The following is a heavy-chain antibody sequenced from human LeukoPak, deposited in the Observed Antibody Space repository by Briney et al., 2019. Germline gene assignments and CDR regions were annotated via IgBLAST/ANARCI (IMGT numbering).Heavy chain of an antibody. J-gene: IGHJ4*02. V-gene: IGHV1-8*01. D-gene: IGHD3-3*01. CDR3: ARLRGPRRITIFGVMTASVTGIDY. CDR2: MNPNSGNT. Sequence: GASVKVSCKASGYTFTSYDINWVRQAPGQGLEWMGWMNPNSGNTGYAQKFQGRVTMTRNTSISTAYMELSSLRSEDTAVYYCARLRGPRRITIFGVMTASVTGIDYWGQGTLVTVSS. CDR1: GYTFTSYD.